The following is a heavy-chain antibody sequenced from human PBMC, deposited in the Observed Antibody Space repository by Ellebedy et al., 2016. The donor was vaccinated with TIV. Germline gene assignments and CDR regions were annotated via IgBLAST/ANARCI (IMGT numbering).Heavy chain of an antibody. V-gene: IGHV1-46*01. J-gene: IGHJ4*02. CDR2: INPSGGST. Sequence: AASVKVSCKASGYTFTGYYMHWVRQAPGQGLEWMGIINPSGGSTSYAQKFQGRVTMTRDTSTSTVYMELSSLRSEDTAVYYCARGGYSSGWSTYYFDYWGQGTLVTVSS. CDR1: GYTFTGYY. CDR3: ARGGYSSGWSTYYFDY. D-gene: IGHD6-19*01.